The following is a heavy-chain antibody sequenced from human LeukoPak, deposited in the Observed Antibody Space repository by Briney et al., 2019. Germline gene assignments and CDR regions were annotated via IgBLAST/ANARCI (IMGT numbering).Heavy chain of an antibody. CDR2: ISSSSSYI. CDR1: GLTFSSYS. Sequence: GGSLRLSCAASGLTFSSYSMNWVRQAPGKGLEWVSSISSSSSYIYYADSVKGRFTISRDNAKNSLYLQMNSLRAEDTAVYYCASDTTRHSTVPLWDAFDFWGQGTMVTVSS. D-gene: IGHD4-17*01. CDR3: ASDTTRHSTVPLWDAFDF. V-gene: IGHV3-21*01. J-gene: IGHJ3*01.